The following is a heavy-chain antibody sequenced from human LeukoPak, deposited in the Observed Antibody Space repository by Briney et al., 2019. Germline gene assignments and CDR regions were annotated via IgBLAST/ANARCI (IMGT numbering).Heavy chain of an antibody. Sequence: GGSLRLSCAASGFTFSSYWMSWVRQAPGKGLEWVANIKQDGSEKYYVDSVKGRFTISRDNAKNSLYLQMNSLRAEDTAVYCCASASSGWSNFDYWGQGTLVTVSS. V-gene: IGHV3-7*05. CDR2: IKQDGSEK. J-gene: IGHJ4*02. CDR3: ASASSGWSNFDY. CDR1: GFTFSSYW. D-gene: IGHD6-19*01.